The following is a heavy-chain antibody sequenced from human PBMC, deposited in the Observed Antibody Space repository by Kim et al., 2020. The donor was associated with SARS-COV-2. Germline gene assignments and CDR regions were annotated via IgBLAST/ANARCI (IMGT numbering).Heavy chain of an antibody. D-gene: IGHD2-2*01. CDR2: ISYDGSNK. V-gene: IGHV3-30*04. Sequence: GGSLRLSCAASGFIFSNYAMHWVRQAPGKGLEWVAVISYDGSNKYYADSVKGRFTISRDNSKNTLYLQMNSLRAEDTAVYYCARDRDCSSTSCYSGDFDIWGQGTMVTVSS. CDR1: GFIFSNYA. J-gene: IGHJ3*02. CDR3: ARDRDCSSTSCYSGDFDI.